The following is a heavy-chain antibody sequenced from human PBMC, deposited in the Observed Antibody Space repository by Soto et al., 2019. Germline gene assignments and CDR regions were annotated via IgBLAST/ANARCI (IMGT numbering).Heavy chain of an antibody. CDR3: VRDRGITSTNCLDP. V-gene: IGHV3-48*02. Sequence: EVQVVESGGGLVQPGGSLRLSCAASGFTFSTYSMNWVRQAPGKGLEWVSYISTSSSTIFYLDSVKGRFTVSRDNAKRSLYLQMNSLRDEDTAVYYCVRDRGITSTNCLDPWGQGTLVTVSS. CDR2: ISTSSSTI. J-gene: IGHJ5*02. CDR1: GFTFSTYS. D-gene: IGHD1-20*01.